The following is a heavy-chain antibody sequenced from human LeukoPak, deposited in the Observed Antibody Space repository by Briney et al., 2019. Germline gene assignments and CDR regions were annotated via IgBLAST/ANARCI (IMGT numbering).Heavy chain of an antibody. V-gene: IGHV3-30*04. J-gene: IGHJ4*02. CDR1: GFTFSSYA. CDR2: ISYDGSNK. Sequence: GGSLRLSCAASGFTFSSYAMHWVRQAPGKGLEWVAVISYDGSNKYYADSVKGRFTISGDNSKNTLYLQMNSLRAEDTAVYYCGRGHWGLDYWGQGALVTVSS. D-gene: IGHD7-27*01. CDR3: GRGHWGLDY.